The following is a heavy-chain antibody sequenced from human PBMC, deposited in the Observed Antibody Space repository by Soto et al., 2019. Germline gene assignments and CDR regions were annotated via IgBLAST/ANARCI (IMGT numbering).Heavy chain of an antibody. CDR2: IIPIFGTA. D-gene: IGHD1-1*01. CDR3: ALATRTTGTTLGWFDP. J-gene: IGHJ5*02. Sequence: QVQLVQSGAEVKKPGSTVKVSCKASGGAFSSYAISWERQAPGQGLEWMGGIIPIFGTANYAQKFQGRVTITADESTSTAYMELSSLRSEDTAVYYCALATRTTGTTLGWFDPWGQGTLVTVSS. CDR1: GGAFSSYA. V-gene: IGHV1-69*12.